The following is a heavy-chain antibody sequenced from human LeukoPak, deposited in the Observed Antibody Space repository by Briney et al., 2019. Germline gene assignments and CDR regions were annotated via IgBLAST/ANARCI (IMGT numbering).Heavy chain of an antibody. V-gene: IGHV5-10-1*01. Sequence: GESLKISCKGSGYRFNSYWINWVRQMPGRGLEWMGTIDPSDSYTKYSPSLQGHVTISADKSISTAYLQWSSLKASDTAMYYCARPLSSGYYGGGFDIWGQGTMVTVSS. CDR3: ARPLSSGYYGGGFDI. J-gene: IGHJ3*02. CDR2: IDPSDSYT. D-gene: IGHD3-22*01. CDR1: GYRFNSYW.